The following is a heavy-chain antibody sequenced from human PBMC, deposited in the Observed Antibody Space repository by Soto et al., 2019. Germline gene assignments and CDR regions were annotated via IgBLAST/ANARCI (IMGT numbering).Heavy chain of an antibody. V-gene: IGHV1-69*06. CDR3: AREDHYYDSSGLLLVYYYYGMDV. J-gene: IGHJ6*02. CDR2: IIPIFGTA. Sequence: SVKVSCKASGGTFSSYAISWAREAPVQGLEWMGGIIPIFGTANYAQKFQGRVTITADKSTSTAYMELSSLRSEDTAVYYCAREDHYYDSSGLLLVYYYYGMDVWGQGTTVTVS. CDR1: GGTFSSYA. D-gene: IGHD3-22*01.